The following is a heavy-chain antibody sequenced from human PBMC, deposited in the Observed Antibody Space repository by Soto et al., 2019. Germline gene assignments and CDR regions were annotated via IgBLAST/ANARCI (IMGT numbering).Heavy chain of an antibody. CDR2: VSYSGTA. J-gene: IGHJ4*02. Sequence: QVQLQESGPGLVKTSETLSLTCTVSGGSVSSGPYHGNWVRQPPGKGLEWIGHVSYSGTANYNPSLRGRVTMATDTSMNQFSLRLTSVTAADTAVYYCMRSHGAYWGQGALVTVSP. CDR1: GGSVSSGPYH. D-gene: IGHD2-8*01. V-gene: IGHV4-61*01. CDR3: MRSHGAY.